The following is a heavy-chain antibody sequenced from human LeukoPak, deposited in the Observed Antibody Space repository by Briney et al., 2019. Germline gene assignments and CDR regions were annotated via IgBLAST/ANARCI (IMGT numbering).Heavy chain of an antibody. J-gene: IGHJ4*02. CDR1: GFTFSSYD. Sequence: PGGSLRLSCAASGFTFSSYDMHWVRQAPGKGLEWVAVISYDGSNKYYADSVKGRFTISRDNSKNTLYLQINSLRAEDTAVYYCAKELEGWYFDYWGQGTLVTGSS. CDR2: ISYDGSNK. D-gene: IGHD3-3*01. CDR3: AKELEGWYFDY. V-gene: IGHV3-30*18.